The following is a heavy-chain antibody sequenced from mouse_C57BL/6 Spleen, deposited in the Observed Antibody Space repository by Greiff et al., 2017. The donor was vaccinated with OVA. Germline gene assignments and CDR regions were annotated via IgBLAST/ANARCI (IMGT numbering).Heavy chain of an antibody. CDR1: GYTFTDYY. CDR3: ARSYDYDEAMDY. D-gene: IGHD2-4*01. V-gene: IGHV1-19*01. CDR2: INPYNGGT. J-gene: IGHJ4*01. Sequence: VQLKESGPVLVKPGASVKMSCKASGYTFTDYYMNWVKQSHGKSLEWIGVINPYNGGTSYNQKFKGKATLTVDKSSSTAYMELNSLTSEDSAVYYCARSYDYDEAMDYWGQGTSVTVSS.